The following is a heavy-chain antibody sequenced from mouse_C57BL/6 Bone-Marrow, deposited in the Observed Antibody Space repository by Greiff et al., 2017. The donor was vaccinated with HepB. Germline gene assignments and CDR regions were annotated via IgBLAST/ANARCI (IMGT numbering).Heavy chain of an antibody. CDR1: GYTFTSYW. CDR3: ARSGLRRTGELLMDY. CDR2: IDPSDSYT. D-gene: IGHD2-4*01. V-gene: IGHV1-69*01. Sequence: QVQLQQPGAELVMPGASVKLSCKASGYTFTSYWMHWVKQRPGQGLEWIGEIDPSDSYTNYNQKFKGQSTLTVDKSSSTAYMQLSSLTSEDSAVYYCARSGLRRTGELLMDYWGQGTSVTVSS. J-gene: IGHJ4*01.